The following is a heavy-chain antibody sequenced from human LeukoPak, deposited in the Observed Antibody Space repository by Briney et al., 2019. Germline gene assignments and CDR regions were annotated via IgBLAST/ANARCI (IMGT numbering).Heavy chain of an antibody. J-gene: IGHJ4*02. V-gene: IGHV4-59*01. D-gene: IGHD3-22*01. CDR1: GGPIDSFY. CDR2: IYYDGSS. Sequence: SSETLSLTCAVSGGPIDSFYWSWIRQPPGKGLEWIGYIYYDGSSSYNPSLKSRVTISVDTSKKQFSLKLSSVTAADTAVYYCVRDRRYYDSSGYQRFDYWGQGMLVAVSS. CDR3: VRDRRYYDSSGYQRFDY.